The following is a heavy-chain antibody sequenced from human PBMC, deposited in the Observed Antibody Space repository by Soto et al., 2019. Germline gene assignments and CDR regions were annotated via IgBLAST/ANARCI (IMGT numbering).Heavy chain of an antibody. CDR3: AHRRGPYSSGPNENYWYFDL. Sequence: QITLKGSGPTLVKPTQTLTLTCTFSGFSLSTSGVGVGWIRQPPGKALEWLALIYWDDDKRYSPSLKSRLTITKDTSKNQVVLTMTNMDPVDTATYYCAHRRGPYSSGPNENYWYFDLWGRGTLVTVSS. V-gene: IGHV2-5*02. J-gene: IGHJ2*01. D-gene: IGHD6-19*01. CDR2: IYWDDDK. CDR1: GFSLSTSGVG.